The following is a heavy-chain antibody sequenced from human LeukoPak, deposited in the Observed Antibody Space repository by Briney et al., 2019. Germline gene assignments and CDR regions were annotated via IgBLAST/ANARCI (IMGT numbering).Heavy chain of an antibody. CDR1: GYSISSGYY. Sequence: PSETLSLTCTVSGYSISSGYYWGWIRQPPGKGLKWIGSIYHSGSTYYNPSLKSRVTISVDTSKNQFSLKLSSVTAADTAVYYCARMSYYYYMDVWGKGTTVTVSS. D-gene: IGHD5/OR15-5a*01. V-gene: IGHV4-38-2*02. J-gene: IGHJ6*03. CDR2: IYHSGST. CDR3: ARMSYYYYMDV.